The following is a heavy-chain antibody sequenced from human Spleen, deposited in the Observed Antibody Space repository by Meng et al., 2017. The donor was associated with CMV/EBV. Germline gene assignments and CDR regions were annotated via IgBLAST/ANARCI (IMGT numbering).Heavy chain of an antibody. CDR3: AKDVFKWNDGNEWSYFDY. Sequence: GGSLRLSCAASGFTFSSYGMHWVRQAPGKGLEGVAFIRYDGSNKYYADSVKGRFTISRDNSKNTLYLQMNSLRAEDTAVYYCAKDVFKWNDGNEWSYFDYWGQGTLVTVSS. V-gene: IGHV3-30*02. CDR2: IRYDGSNK. CDR1: GFTFSSYG. J-gene: IGHJ4*02. D-gene: IGHD1-1*01.